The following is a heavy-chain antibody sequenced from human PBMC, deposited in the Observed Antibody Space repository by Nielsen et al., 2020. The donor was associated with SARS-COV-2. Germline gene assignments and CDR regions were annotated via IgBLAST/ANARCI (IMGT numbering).Heavy chain of an antibody. CDR2: IKQDGSEE. CDR3: ARDVYLTYYDFWSGYYFDY. CDR1: GFTFSNAW. J-gene: IGHJ4*02. D-gene: IGHD3-3*01. V-gene: IGHV3-7*01. Sequence: GGSLRLSCAASGFTFSNAWMSWVRQAPGKGLEWAANIKQDGSEEYYVDSVKGRFTISRDNAKNSLYLQMNSLRAEDTAVYYCARDVYLTYYDFWSGYYFDYWGQGTLVTVSS.